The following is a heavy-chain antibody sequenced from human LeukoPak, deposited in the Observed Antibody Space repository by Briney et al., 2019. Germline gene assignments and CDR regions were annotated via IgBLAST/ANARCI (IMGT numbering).Heavy chain of an antibody. D-gene: IGHD6-13*01. J-gene: IGHJ4*02. V-gene: IGHV3-7*01. Sequence: PGGSLRLSCGASGFTFSRYWMSWVRQAPGKGLEWVANIKQDGSEKDQVDSMKGRFTISRDNAKNSVYLQMNSLRDEDTAVYLCARIGYSSSSFDYWGQGTLVTVSS. CDR3: ARIGYSSSSFDY. CDR2: IKQDGSEK. CDR1: GFTFSRYW.